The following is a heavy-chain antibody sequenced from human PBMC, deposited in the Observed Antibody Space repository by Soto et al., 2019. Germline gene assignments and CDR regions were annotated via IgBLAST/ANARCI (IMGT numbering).Heavy chain of an antibody. V-gene: IGHV5-51*01. Sequence: GESLKISCKGSGYSFTSYWIGWVRQMPGKGLEWMGIIYPGDSDTRYSPSFQGQVTISADKSISTAYLQWSSQKAADTARYYWASGGGISQLVRSNYSYYGMDGWGQVTTVTVSS. CDR3: ASGGGISQLVRSNYSYYGMDG. J-gene: IGHJ6*02. D-gene: IGHD6-6*01. CDR1: GYSFTSYW. CDR2: IYPGDSDT.